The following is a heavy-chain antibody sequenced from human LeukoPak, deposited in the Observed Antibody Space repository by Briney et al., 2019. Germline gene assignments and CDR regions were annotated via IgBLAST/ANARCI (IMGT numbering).Heavy chain of an antibody. CDR1: GFTIGDYA. V-gene: IGHV3-49*04. D-gene: IGHD2-2*01. Sequence: GGSLRLSCTTSGFTIGDYAMSWVRQAPGKGLEWVGFIRSKASGGTTEYAASVKGRFTISRDDSKSIAYLQMNSLKTEDTAVYYCTRVGYCSSTSCHYFDYWGQGTLVTVSS. J-gene: IGHJ4*02. CDR3: TRVGYCSSTSCHYFDY. CDR2: IRSKASGGTT.